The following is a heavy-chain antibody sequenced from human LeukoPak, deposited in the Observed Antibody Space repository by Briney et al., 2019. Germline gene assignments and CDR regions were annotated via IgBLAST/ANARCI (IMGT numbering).Heavy chain of an antibody. CDR2: INPNSGGT. J-gene: IGHJ4*02. Sequence: ASVKVSCKVSGYTFTGYTIHWVRQAPGQGLEWMGWINPNSGGTNYAQKFQGRVTMTRDTSISTAYMELSRLRSDDTAVYYCARSPHILTGENFDYWGQGTLVTVSS. CDR3: ARSPHILTGENFDY. D-gene: IGHD3-9*01. CDR1: GYTFTGYT. V-gene: IGHV1-2*02.